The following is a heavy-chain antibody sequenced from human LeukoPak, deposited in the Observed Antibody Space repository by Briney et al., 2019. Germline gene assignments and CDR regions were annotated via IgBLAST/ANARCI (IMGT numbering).Heavy chain of an antibody. D-gene: IGHD6-13*01. CDR3: ARDGSGPYSSSWYWFDS. Sequence: GGSLRLSCAASGFTFSSFAMHWVRQAPAKGLEWVAVISYDGSNQYYTDSVKGRFTISRDSSKNTMYLQMNSLKSEDTAVYYCARDGSGPYSSSWYWFDSWGQGTLVTVSS. CDR1: GFTFSSFA. V-gene: IGHV3-30-3*01. J-gene: IGHJ5*01. CDR2: ISYDGSNQ.